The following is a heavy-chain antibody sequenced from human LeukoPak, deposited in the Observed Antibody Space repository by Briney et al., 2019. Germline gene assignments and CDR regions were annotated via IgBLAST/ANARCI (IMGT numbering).Heavy chain of an antibody. CDR1: GYTFTSYG. V-gene: IGHV1-18*01. J-gene: IGHJ4*02. CDR3: ARANGYSSSWYAAY. CDR2: ISAYNGNT. D-gene: IGHD6-13*01. Sequence: GASVKLSCKASGYTFTSYGISWVRQAPGQRLEWMGWISAYNGNTNYAQKLQGRVTMTTDTSTSTAYMELRSLRSDDTAVYYCARANGYSSSWYAAYWGQGTLVTVSS.